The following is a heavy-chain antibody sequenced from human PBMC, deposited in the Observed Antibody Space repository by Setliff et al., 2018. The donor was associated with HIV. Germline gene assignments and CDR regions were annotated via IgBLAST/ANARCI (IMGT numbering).Heavy chain of an antibody. D-gene: IGHD5-12*01. Sequence: PGGSLRLSCAASGFTFSSYSMNWVRQAPGKGLEWVSYISSSSSYTHYADSVKGRFTISRDNAKNSLYLQMNRLRAEDTAVYYCAKNLGLGEYSASEDAFDIWGQGTMVTVSS. CDR1: GFTFSSYS. J-gene: IGHJ3*02. CDR3: AKNLGLGEYSASEDAFDI. CDR2: ISSSSSYT. V-gene: IGHV3-21*04.